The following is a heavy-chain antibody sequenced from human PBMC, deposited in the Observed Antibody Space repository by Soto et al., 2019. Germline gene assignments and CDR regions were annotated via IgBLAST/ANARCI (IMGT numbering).Heavy chain of an antibody. CDR2: IDWDDDK. J-gene: IGHJ2*01. Sequence: SGPTLVNPTQTLTLTCTFSGFSLSTSGMCVSWIRQPPGKALEWLALIDWDDDKYYSTSLKTRLTISKDTSKNQVVLTMTNMDPVDTATYYCARIPSVDSGSYYDWYIDRWGRGTQVTVSS. CDR3: ARIPSVDSGSYYDWYIDR. CDR1: GFSLSTSGMC. D-gene: IGHD1-26*01. V-gene: IGHV2-70*01.